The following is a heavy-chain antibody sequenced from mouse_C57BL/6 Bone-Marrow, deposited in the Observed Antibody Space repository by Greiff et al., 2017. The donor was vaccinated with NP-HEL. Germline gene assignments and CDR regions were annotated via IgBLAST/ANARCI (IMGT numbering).Heavy chain of an antibody. V-gene: IGHV1-52*01. CDR3: ARRGIYGNYDWFAY. J-gene: IGHJ3*01. D-gene: IGHD2-1*01. CDR1: GYTFTSYW. CDR2: IDPSDSET. Sequence: QVQLQQPGAELVRPGSSVKLSCKASGYTFTSYWMHWVKQRPIQGLEWIGNIDPSDSETHYNQKFKDKATLTVDKSSGTAYMPLSSLTSEDSAVYYCARRGIYGNYDWFAYWGQGTLVTVSA.